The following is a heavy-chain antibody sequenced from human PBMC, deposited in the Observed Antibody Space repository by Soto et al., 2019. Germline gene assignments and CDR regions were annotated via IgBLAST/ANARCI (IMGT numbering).Heavy chain of an antibody. CDR1: GGSISSYY. CDR3: ARDNGYSYGYNLDH. D-gene: IGHD5-18*01. CDR2: IYYSGST. Sequence: SETLSLTCTVSGGSISSYYWSWIRQPPGKGLEWIGYIYYSGSTNYNPSLKSRVTISVDTSKNQFSLKLISVTAADTAVYYCARDNGYSYGYNLDHWGQGTLVTVSS. V-gene: IGHV4-59*01. J-gene: IGHJ4*02.